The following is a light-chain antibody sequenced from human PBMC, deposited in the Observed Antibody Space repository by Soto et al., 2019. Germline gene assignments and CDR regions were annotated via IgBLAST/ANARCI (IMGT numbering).Light chain of an antibody. Sequence: EIVLTQSPGTLSLSPGERATLSCRASQSVTNRYLAWYRQKPGQAPRLLIFGASIRDTGIPDRFSGSGSGTDFPLTINRLEPEDFEVYYCQQYNKWTWSLGQGTKVDSK. J-gene: IGKJ1*01. CDR1: QSVTNRY. CDR3: QQYNKWTWS. V-gene: IGKV3-20*01. CDR2: GAS.